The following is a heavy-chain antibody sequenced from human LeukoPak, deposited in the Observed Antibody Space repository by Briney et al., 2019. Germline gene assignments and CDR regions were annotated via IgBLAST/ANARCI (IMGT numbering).Heavy chain of an antibody. J-gene: IGHJ4*02. Sequence: GGSLRLSCAASGFTFSSYWMHWVRQAPGQGLVWVSRINGDGSTTTYADSVKGRFTISRDNAKNTLYLQMHSLRPEDTAVYYCARPIGAAGYGFDCWGQGTLVTVSS. D-gene: IGHD6-13*01. CDR1: GFTFSSYW. CDR2: INGDGSTT. CDR3: ARPIGAAGYGFDC. V-gene: IGHV3-74*01.